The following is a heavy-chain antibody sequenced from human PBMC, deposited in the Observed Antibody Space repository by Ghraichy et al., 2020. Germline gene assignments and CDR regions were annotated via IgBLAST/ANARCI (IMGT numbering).Heavy chain of an antibody. CDR2: ISSSSSTI. CDR3: ARDPEPAVDYGGNSEGGGVHYYYYYGMDV. Sequence: GGSLRLSCAASGFTFSSYSMNWVRQAPGKGLEWVSYISSSSSTIYYADSVKGRFTISRDNAKNSLYLQMNSLRAEDTAVYYCARDPEPAVDYGGNSEGGGVHYYYYYGMDVWGQGTTVTVSS. V-gene: IGHV3-48*01. CDR1: GFTFSSYS. J-gene: IGHJ6*02. D-gene: IGHD4-23*01.